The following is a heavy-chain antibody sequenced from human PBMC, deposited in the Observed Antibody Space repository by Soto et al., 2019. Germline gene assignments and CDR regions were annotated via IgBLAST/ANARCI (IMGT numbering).Heavy chain of an antibody. CDR3: GRVNWKREMATIIARGIYYGMDV. Sequence: SVKVSCKASGGTFNSYAICRVRQAPGPPLEWMGGIIPIFGTANYALKFQGRVTITADKSTSTAYMELSSLRSEDTAVYYWGRVNWKREMATIIARGIYYGMDVWGQGTTVTVSS. CDR2: IIPIFGTA. CDR1: GGTFNSYA. V-gene: IGHV1-69*06. D-gene: IGHD5-12*01. J-gene: IGHJ6*02.